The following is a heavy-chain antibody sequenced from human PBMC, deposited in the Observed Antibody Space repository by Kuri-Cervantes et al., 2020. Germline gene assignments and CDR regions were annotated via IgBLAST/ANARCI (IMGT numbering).Heavy chain of an antibody. CDR1: GFTFSSYG. CDR3: ARGAYGDY. Sequence: SETLSLICAASGFTFSSYGMHWVRQPPGKGLEWIGEINHSGSTNYNPSLKSRVTISVDTSKNQFSLKLSSVTAADTAVYYCARGAYGDYWGQGTLVTVSS. J-gene: IGHJ4*02. V-gene: IGHV4-34*01. CDR2: INHSGST. D-gene: IGHD4-17*01.